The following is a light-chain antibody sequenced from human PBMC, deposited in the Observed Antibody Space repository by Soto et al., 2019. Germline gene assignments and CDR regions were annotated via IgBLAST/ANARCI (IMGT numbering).Light chain of an antibody. V-gene: IGLV1-40*01. CDR2: GNN. Sequence: QPVLTQPPSVSGAPGQTVTIPCTGSSSNIGARFDVHWYQQFPGTAPKVLIYGNNIRPSGVPDRFSGSKSGTSASLTITGLQAEDEADYYCQSYDSSLSSYVFGIGTKLTVL. J-gene: IGLJ1*01. CDR3: QSYDSSLSSYV. CDR1: SSNIGARFD.